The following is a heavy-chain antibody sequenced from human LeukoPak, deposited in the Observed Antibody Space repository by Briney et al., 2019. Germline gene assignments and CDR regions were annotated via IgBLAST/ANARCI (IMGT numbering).Heavy chain of an antibody. CDR3: ATAKNFWSGYYPLYAFDI. CDR1: GYTLTELS. Sequence: ASVKVSCKVSGYTLTELSMHWVRRAPGKGLEWMGGFDPEDGETIYAQKFQGRVTMTEDTSTDTAYMELSSLRSEDTAVYYCATAKNFWSGYYPLYAFDIWGQGTMVTVSS. J-gene: IGHJ3*02. V-gene: IGHV1-24*01. CDR2: FDPEDGET. D-gene: IGHD3-3*01.